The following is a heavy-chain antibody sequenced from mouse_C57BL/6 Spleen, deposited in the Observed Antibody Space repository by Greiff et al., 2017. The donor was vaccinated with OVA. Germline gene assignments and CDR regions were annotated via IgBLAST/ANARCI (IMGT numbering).Heavy chain of an antibody. V-gene: IGHV5-17*01. CDR1: GFTFSDYG. CDR3: ARGGSSYPNYFDY. D-gene: IGHD1-1*01. Sequence: VKVEESGGGLVKPGGSLKLSCAASGFTFSDYGMHWVRQAPEKGLEWVAYISSGSSTIYYADTVKGRFTISRDNAKNTLFLQMTSLRSEDTAMYYCARGGSSYPNYFDYWGQGTTLTVSS. J-gene: IGHJ2*01. CDR2: ISSGSSTI.